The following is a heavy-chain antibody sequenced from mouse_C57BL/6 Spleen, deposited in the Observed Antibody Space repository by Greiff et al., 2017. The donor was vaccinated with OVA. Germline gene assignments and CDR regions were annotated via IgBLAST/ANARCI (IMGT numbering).Heavy chain of an antibody. D-gene: IGHD1-1*01. V-gene: IGHV6-3*01. Sequence: EVKVEESGGGLVQPGGSMKLSCVASGFTFSNYWMNWVRQFPEKGLEWVAEISLKSDNYATHFAESVKGRFTISRDDSKSSVYLQMDNLRAGDTGIYYGTDYYGSRGWGQGTSLTVSS. J-gene: IGHJ2*03. CDR2: ISLKSDNYAT. CDR1: GFTFSNYW. CDR3: TDYYGSRG.